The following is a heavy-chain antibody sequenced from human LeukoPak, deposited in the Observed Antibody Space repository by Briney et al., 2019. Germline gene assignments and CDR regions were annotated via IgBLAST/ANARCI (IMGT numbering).Heavy chain of an antibody. V-gene: IGHV4-59*08. J-gene: IGHJ6*02. D-gene: IGHD3-22*01. CDR1: GGSTSSYY. CDR3: ARTHYYDSSGYYYGYYYYGMDV. Sequence: SSETLSLTCTVSGGSTSSYYWSWIRQPPGKGLEWIGYIYYSGSTNYNPSLKSRVTISVDTSKNQFSLKLSSVTAADTAVYYCARTHYYDSSGYYYGYYYYGMDVWGQGTTVTVSS. CDR2: IYYSGST.